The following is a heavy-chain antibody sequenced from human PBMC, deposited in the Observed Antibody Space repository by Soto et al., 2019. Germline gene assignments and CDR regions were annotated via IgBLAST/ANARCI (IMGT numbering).Heavy chain of an antibody. Sequence: EVQLVESGGGLVQPGRSLRLSCAASGFTFDDYAMHWVRQAPGKGLVWVSGISWQSGSIGYADSVKGRFTISRDNAKNALYLQMNSLSAEDTALYYCAKDIVGDGNSMVWGQGTLVTDSS. J-gene: IGHJ4*02. CDR2: ISWQSGSI. D-gene: IGHD3-16*01. CDR3: AKDIVGDGNSMV. CDR1: GFTFDDYA. V-gene: IGHV3-9*01.